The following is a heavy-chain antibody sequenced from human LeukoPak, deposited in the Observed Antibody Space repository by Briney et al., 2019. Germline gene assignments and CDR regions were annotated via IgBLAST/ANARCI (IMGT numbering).Heavy chain of an antibody. V-gene: IGHV4-59*08. J-gene: IGHJ4*02. D-gene: IGHD3-10*01. Sequence: SETLSLTCTVSGGSISRFSWNWIRQSPGKGLEWIGYIYYSGSTNYNPSLKSRVTISLDTSKNQLSLKLSSVTAADTAVYYCARHDGEGSGSLSYWGQGTLVTVSS. CDR1: GGSISRFS. CDR2: IYYSGST. CDR3: ARHDGEGSGSLSY.